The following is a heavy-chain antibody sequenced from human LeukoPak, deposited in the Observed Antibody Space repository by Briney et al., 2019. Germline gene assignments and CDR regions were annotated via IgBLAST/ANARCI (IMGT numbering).Heavy chain of an antibody. V-gene: IGHV1-8*02. CDR1: GYAFTSYH. CDR3: ARGPPNWGYDY. J-gene: IGHJ4*02. CDR2: MSPNSGDT. Sequence: AASVKVSCKASGYAFTSYHIHWVRQATGQRPEWMGWMSPNSGDTGYAQKFQDRVTMTRNTSISTAYMELSSLRSDDTAVYYCARGPPNWGYDYWGPGTLVTVSS. D-gene: IGHD7-27*01.